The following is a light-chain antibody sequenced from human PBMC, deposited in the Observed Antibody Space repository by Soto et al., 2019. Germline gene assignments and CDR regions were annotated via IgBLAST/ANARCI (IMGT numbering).Light chain of an antibody. CDR1: QTISSW. J-gene: IGKJ1*01. CDR2: DAS. Sequence: DIQMTQSPSTLSASVGDRVTITCRASQTISSWLAWYQQKPGKAPKLLIFDASILESGVPSRFSGSGSGTEFTLTISSLQPDDFASYYCQKYNTSPSTFGQGTKVDIK. CDR3: QKYNTSPST. V-gene: IGKV1-5*01.